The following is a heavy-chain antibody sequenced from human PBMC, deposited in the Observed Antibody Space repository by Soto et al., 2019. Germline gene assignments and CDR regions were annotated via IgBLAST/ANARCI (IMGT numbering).Heavy chain of an antibody. Sequence: QVQLVESGGGVVQPGRSLRLSCAASGFTFSSYAMHWVRQAPGKGLEWVAVISYDGSNKYYADSVKGRFTISRDNSKNTLYLQMNSLRAEDTAVYYCARDLGPMTTVTPIQGDWFDPLGQGTLVTVSS. D-gene: IGHD4-17*01. V-gene: IGHV3-30-3*01. CDR1: GFTFSSYA. CDR2: ISYDGSNK. CDR3: ARDLGPMTTVTPIQGDWFDP. J-gene: IGHJ5*02.